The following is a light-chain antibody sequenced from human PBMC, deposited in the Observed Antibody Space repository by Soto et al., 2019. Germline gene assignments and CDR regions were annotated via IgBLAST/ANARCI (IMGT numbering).Light chain of an antibody. CDR1: ETISHY. Sequence: IHMTQSPSSLSASVGDRVTITCRASETISHYLNWYQQKPEKAPKLLSYGASKLQSWVPSRFSGSGSWTDFTLTITSLQIEDFATYSCQQSSSTPRTFGGGAKVDIK. CDR2: GAS. V-gene: IGKV1-39*01. CDR3: QQSSSTPRT. J-gene: IGKJ4*02.